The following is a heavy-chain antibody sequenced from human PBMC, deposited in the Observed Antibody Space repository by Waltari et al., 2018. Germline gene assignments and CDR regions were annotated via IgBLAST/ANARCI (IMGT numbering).Heavy chain of an antibody. J-gene: IGHJ4*02. CDR3: AKDKRYFDWLLGY. CDR2: ISGRGGST. Sequence: EVQLLESGGGLVQPGGSLRLSCAASGFTFSSYAMSWVRQAPGKGLECVSAISGRGGSTYYADAVKSRFTISRDNSKNTLYLQMNSLRAEDTAVYYCAKDKRYFDWLLGYWGQGTLVTVSS. D-gene: IGHD3-9*01. CDR1: GFTFSSYA. V-gene: IGHV3-23*01.